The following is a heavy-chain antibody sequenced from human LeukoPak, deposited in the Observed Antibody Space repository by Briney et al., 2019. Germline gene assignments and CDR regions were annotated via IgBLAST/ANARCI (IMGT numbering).Heavy chain of an antibody. CDR2: ISGSGGST. CDR3: AKDAYSSLGIADY. Sequence: AGGSLRLSCAASGFTFSSYVMSWVRQAPGKGLEWVSAISGSGGSTYYADSVKGRFTISRDNSKNTLYLQMNSLRAEDTAVYYCAKDAYSSLGIADYWGQGTLVTVSS. J-gene: IGHJ4*02. D-gene: IGHD6-19*01. V-gene: IGHV3-23*01. CDR1: GFTFSSYV.